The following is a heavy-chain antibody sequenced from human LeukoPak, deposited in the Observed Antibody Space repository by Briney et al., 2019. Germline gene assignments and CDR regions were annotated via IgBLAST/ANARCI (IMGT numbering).Heavy chain of an antibody. J-gene: IGHJ3*02. D-gene: IGHD2-21*02. V-gene: IGHV3-11*01. CDR3: ARLVVTVYDAFDI. CDR1: GFTFSDYY. Sequence: GGSLRLSCAASGFTFSDYYMSWIRQAPGKGLEWVSYISSSGSTIYYADSVKGRFTISRDNAKNSLYLQMNSLRAEDTAVYYCARLVVTVYDAFDIWGQGTMVTVSS. CDR2: ISSSGSTI.